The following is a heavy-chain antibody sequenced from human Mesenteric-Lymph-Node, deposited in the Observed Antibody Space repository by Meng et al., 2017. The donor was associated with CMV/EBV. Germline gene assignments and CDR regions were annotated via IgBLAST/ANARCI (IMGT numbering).Heavy chain of an antibody. CDR2: IKQDGSEK. V-gene: IGHV3-7*01. Sequence: GGSLRLSCAASGFTFSSYWMSWVRQAPGKGLEWVANIKQDGSEKYYVDSVKGRFTISRDNAKNSLYLQMNSLRAEDTAVYYCARSGPKQWLVLRWFDPWGQGTLVTVSS. J-gene: IGHJ5*02. CDR3: ARSGPKQWLVLRWFDP. D-gene: IGHD6-19*01. CDR1: GFTFSSYW.